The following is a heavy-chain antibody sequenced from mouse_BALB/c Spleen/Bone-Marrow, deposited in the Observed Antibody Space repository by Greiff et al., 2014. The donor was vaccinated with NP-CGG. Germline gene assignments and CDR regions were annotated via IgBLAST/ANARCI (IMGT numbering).Heavy chain of an antibody. CDR1: GYSITSGYS. CDR2: IQYSGST. V-gene: IGHV3-1*02. CDR3: ARRGSIYDGYLDY. Sequence: VQLEQSGPELVKPSQSLSLTCTVSGYSITSGYSWHWIRQFPGNKLEWMGYIQYSGSTNYNPSLKSRISITRDTSKNQFFLQLNSVTTEDTATYYCARRGSIYDGYLDYWGQGTTLTVSS. D-gene: IGHD2-3*01. J-gene: IGHJ2*01.